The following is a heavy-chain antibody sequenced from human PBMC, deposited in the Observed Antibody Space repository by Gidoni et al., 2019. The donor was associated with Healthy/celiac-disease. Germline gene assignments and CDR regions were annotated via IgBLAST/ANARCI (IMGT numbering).Heavy chain of an antibody. V-gene: IGHV3-33*01. CDR3: ARQTGRRGSSWYFDY. CDR2: IWYDGSNK. CDR1: GFPFSSYG. J-gene: IGHJ4*02. Sequence: QVQLVESGGGVVQPGRSLRLSCAASGFPFSSYGMHWVRQSPGKGLEWVAVIWYDGSNKYYADSVKGRFTISRDNSKNTLYLQMNSLRAEDTAVYYCARQTGRRGSSWYFDYWGQGTLVTVSS. D-gene: IGHD6-13*01.